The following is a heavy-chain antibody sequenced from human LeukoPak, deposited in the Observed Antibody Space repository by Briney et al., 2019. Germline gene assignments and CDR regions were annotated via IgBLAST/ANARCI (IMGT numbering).Heavy chain of an antibody. CDR1: GYTFTSYG. CDR2: ISAYNGNT. D-gene: IGHD3-22*01. CDR3: ASSITMIVATPTSPFQH. V-gene: IGHV1-18*01. Sequence: ASVKVSCKASGYTFTSYGISWVRQAPGQGLEWMGWISAYNGNTNYAQKLQGRVTMTTDTSTSTAYMELRSLRSEDTAVYYCASSITMIVATPTSPFQHWGQGTLVTVSS. J-gene: IGHJ1*01.